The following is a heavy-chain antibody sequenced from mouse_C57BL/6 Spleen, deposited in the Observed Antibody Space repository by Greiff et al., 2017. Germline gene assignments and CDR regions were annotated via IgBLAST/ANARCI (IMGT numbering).Heavy chain of an antibody. D-gene: IGHD3-2*02. CDR1: GFTFSDYG. J-gene: IGHJ4*01. CDR2: ISSGSSTI. V-gene: IGHV5-17*01. Sequence: EVNVVESGGGLVKPGGSLKLSCAASGFTFSDYGMHWVRQAPEKGLEWVAYISSGSSTIYYADTVKGRFTISRDNAKNTLFLQMTSLRSEDTAMYYCARPGSSGTHYAMDYWGQGTSVTVSS. CDR3: ARPGSSGTHYAMDY.